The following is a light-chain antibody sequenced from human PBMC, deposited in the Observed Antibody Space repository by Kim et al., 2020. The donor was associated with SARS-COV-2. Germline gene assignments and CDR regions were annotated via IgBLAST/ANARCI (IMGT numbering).Light chain of an antibody. CDR3: SSYTSSSTFVV. Sequence: QSALTQPASVSGSPGQSITISCTGTSSDVGGYNYVSWYQQHPGKAPKLMIYDVSKRPSGVSNRFSGSKSGNTASLTISGLQAEDEADYYCSSYTSSSTFVVLGGGTQLTV. CDR1: SSDVGGYNY. CDR2: DVS. J-gene: IGLJ2*01. V-gene: IGLV2-14*01.